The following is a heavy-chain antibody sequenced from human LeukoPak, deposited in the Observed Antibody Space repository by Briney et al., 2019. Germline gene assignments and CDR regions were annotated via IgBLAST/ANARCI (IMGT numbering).Heavy chain of an antibody. CDR1: GGSISAYS. CDR2: MYNNGGT. J-gene: IGHJ6*03. Sequence: PSETLSLICTVSGGSISAYSWSWIRQPPGKGLEWIGYMYNNGGTKYNPSLKSRVTMSVDTSKNQFSLNLNSVTAADTAVYYCARLRTTVTSPVRYFYMDVWGKGTTVTVSS. V-gene: IGHV4-59*01. CDR3: ARLRTTVTSPVRYFYMDV. D-gene: IGHD4-11*01.